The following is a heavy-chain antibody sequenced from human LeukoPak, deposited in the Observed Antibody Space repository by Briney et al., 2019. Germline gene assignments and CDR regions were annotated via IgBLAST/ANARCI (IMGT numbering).Heavy chain of an antibody. Sequence: WIRQPXXXXLEWIGRIYTSGSTNYNPSLKSRVTMSVDTSKNQFSLKLSSVTAADTAVYYCARERGYDSSGYNDYWGQGTLVTVSS. J-gene: IGHJ4*02. V-gene: IGHV4-4*07. CDR2: IYTSGST. CDR3: ARERGYDSSGYNDY. D-gene: IGHD3-22*01.